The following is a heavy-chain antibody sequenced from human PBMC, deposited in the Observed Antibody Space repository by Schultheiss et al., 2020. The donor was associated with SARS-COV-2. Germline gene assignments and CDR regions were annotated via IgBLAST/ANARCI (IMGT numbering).Heavy chain of an antibody. CDR3: ARTLSVAGALGWFDH. Sequence: SETLSLTCTVSGGSISTYSWSWIRQPPGKGLEWIGYIYSSGTTSYNPSLKSRVTISVDTSKNQFSLKLSSVTAADTAVYYCARTLSVAGALGWFDHWGQGTLVTVSS. V-gene: IGHV4-59*01. CDR1: GGSISTYS. CDR2: IYSSGTT. D-gene: IGHD6-19*01. J-gene: IGHJ5*02.